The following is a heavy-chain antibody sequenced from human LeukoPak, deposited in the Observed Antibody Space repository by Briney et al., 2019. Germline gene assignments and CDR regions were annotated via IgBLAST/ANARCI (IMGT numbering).Heavy chain of an antibody. Sequence: PGGSLRLSCAASGFTFSSYGMHWVRQAPGKGLEWVAFIRYDGSNKYYADSVKGRFTISRDNSKNTLYLQMNSLRAEDTAVYYCAKVPARGVAAAGQLDYWGQGTLVTVSS. CDR1: GFTFSSYG. CDR2: IRYDGSNK. J-gene: IGHJ4*02. V-gene: IGHV3-30*02. D-gene: IGHD6-13*01. CDR3: AKVPARGVAAAGQLDY.